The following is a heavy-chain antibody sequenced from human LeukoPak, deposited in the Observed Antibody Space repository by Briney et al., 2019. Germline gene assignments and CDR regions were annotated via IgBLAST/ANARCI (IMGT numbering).Heavy chain of an antibody. V-gene: IGHV1-69*06. D-gene: IGHD3-9*01. CDR1: GYTFTGYY. CDR2: IIPIFGTA. Sequence: ASVKVSCKASGYTFTGYYMHWVRQAPGQGLEWMGGIIPIFGTANYAQKFQGRVTITADKSTSTAYMELSSLRSEDTAVYYCARKRRYFDWLLLDYWGQGTLVTVSS. J-gene: IGHJ4*02. CDR3: ARKRRYFDWLLLDY.